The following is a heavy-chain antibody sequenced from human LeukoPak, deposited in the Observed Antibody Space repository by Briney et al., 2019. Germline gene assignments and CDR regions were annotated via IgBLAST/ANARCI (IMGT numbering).Heavy chain of an antibody. Sequence: SETLSLTCTVSGGSISSYYWSWIRQPPGKRLEWIGYIYYSGSTNYNPSLKSRVTISVDTSKNQFSLKLNSVTAADTAVYYCARRSPRGALDYWGQGTLVTVSS. CDR1: GGSISSYY. CDR3: ARRSPRGALDY. CDR2: IYYSGST. D-gene: IGHD1-26*01. J-gene: IGHJ4*02. V-gene: IGHV4-59*08.